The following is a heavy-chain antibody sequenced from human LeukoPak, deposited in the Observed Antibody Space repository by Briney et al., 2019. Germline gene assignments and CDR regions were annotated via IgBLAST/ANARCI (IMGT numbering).Heavy chain of an antibody. Sequence: SETLSLTCSVSGGSVSSGTYYETWIRQPPGKGLEWIGHVYFSGTSSYNPSLKSRVTISADTSKNQFSLKLVSVTAADTAVYFCARRRMIRGVIIFDYWGPGALVTVSS. CDR2: VYFSGTS. V-gene: IGHV4-61*01. D-gene: IGHD3-10*01. J-gene: IGHJ4*02. CDR3: ARRRMIRGVIIFDY. CDR1: GGSVSSGTYY.